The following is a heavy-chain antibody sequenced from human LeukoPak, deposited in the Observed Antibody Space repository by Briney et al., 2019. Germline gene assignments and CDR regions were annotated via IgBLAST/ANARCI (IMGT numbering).Heavy chain of an antibody. D-gene: IGHD3-9*01. CDR3: AKGGKGFDTNLGPFDS. Sequence: SETLSLTCTVSGGSINKYYWSWIRQSPGKGLEWLGYVHDSAGTIYNPSLKSRVTISVGTSKTQFSLKVTSVTTADTAVYYCAKGGKGFDTNLGPFDSWGQGILVTVSS. CDR2: VHDSAGT. V-gene: IGHV4-59*01. CDR1: GGSINKYY. J-gene: IGHJ4*02.